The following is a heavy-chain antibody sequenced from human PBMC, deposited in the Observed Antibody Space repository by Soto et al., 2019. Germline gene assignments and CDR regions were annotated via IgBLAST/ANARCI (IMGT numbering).Heavy chain of an antibody. J-gene: IGHJ4*02. D-gene: IGHD3-16*01. CDR3: TASADDTFVNY. CDR2: VRSKTNSFAT. Sequence: VQLVESGGGLVQPGGFLKLSCEASGFTFSGSAMHWVRQASGKGLQWVGRVRSKTNSFATAYTASVKGRFIISRDDSKNTAYLQMNSLKTEDTAVYYCTASADDTFVNYWGQGTPVTVSS. CDR1: GFTFSGSA. V-gene: IGHV3-73*02.